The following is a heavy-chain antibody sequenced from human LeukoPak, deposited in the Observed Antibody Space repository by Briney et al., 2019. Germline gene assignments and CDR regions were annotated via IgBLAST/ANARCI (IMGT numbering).Heavy chain of an antibody. CDR1: GGSISSSSYY. CDR2: IYYSGST. V-gene: IGHV4-39*07. D-gene: IGHD5-12*01. CDR3: ARVEDSGYDYRGWFDP. Sequence: SETLSLTCTVSGGSISSSSYYWDWIRQPPGKGLEWIGTIYYSGSTYYNPSLKSRVTISVDTSKNQFSLKLSSVTAADTAVYYCARVEDSGYDYRGWFDPWGQGTLVTVSS. J-gene: IGHJ5*02.